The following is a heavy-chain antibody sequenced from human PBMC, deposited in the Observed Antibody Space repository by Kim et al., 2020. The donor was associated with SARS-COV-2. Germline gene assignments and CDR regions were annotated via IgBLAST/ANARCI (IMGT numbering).Heavy chain of an antibody. D-gene: IGHD2-15*01. V-gene: IGHV1-46*01. CDR1: GCSFTDYY. CDR2: LSPSAGST. CDR3: AKALGGDDS. Sequence: ASVKVSCKASGCSFTDYYIHWVRQAPGQGLEWMGILSPSAGSTSHAQKFQGRLTMTSDTSTRTAFMELTSLTSDDTAVYYCAKALGGDDSWGQGTLVTVSS. J-gene: IGHJ4*02.